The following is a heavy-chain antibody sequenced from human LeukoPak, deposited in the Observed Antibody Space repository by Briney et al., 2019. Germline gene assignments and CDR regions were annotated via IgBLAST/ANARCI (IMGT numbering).Heavy chain of an antibody. J-gene: IGHJ4*02. D-gene: IGHD1-1*01. CDR2: ISPYNGDT. V-gene: IGHV1-18*01. Sequence: ASVKVSCKASGYIFSTYGINWVRQAPGQGLEWMGWISPYNGDTNYAQNVQDRVTMTTDTSTNTAYMELRSLRSDDTAVYYCARELHVERDDYWGQGTLVTVSS. CDR3: ARELHVERDDY. CDR1: GYIFSTYG.